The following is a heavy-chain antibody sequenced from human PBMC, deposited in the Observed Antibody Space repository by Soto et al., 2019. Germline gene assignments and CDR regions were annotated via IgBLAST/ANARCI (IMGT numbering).Heavy chain of an antibody. CDR3: VRTTGAGGPY. CDR1: GFMFSSYW. V-gene: IGHV3-74*01. J-gene: IGHJ4*02. CDR2: INRDGSST. Sequence: EVQLVESGGDLVQPGGSLRLSCAASGFMFSSYWMHWVRQVPGTGLVWVSRINRDGSSTSYADYVKGRFTISRDNAKNTLYLQMKSLRAEDTAVYYCVRTTGAGGPYWGQGTLVTVSS. D-gene: IGHD1-1*01.